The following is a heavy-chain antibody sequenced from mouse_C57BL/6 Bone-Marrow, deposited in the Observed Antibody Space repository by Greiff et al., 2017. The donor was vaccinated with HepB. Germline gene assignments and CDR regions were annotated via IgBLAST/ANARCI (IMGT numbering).Heavy chain of an antibody. Sequence: QVQLQQSGPGLVQPSQSLSITCTVSGFSLTSYGVHWVRQSPGKGLEWLGVIWRGGSTDYNAASMSRLSLTKDNSKSQVFFKMNSLQADDTAIYYCAKNPYYYGSSYWYFDVWGTGTTVTVSS. V-gene: IGHV2-5*01. CDR1: GFSLTSYG. CDR2: IWRGGST. CDR3: AKNPYYYGSSYWYFDV. J-gene: IGHJ1*03. D-gene: IGHD1-1*01.